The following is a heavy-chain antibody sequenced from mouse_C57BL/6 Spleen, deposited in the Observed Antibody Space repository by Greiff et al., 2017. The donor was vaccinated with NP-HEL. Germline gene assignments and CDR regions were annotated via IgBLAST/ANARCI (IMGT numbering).Heavy chain of an antibody. V-gene: IGHV2-6*03. Sequence: VMLVESGPGLVAPSQSLSITCTVSGFSLTSYGVHWVRQPPGKGLEWLVVIWRDGSTNYNSAIQSKLSISQDNSKSQVFLKMNRLQTDDTAMYYCARDGSSYYAMDYWGQGTSVTVSS. J-gene: IGHJ4*01. CDR2: IWRDGST. CDR3: ARDGSSYYAMDY. CDR1: GFSLTSYG. D-gene: IGHD1-1*01.